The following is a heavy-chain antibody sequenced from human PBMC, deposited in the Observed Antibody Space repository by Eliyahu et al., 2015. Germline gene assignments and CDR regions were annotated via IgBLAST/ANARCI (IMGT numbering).Heavy chain of an antibody. CDR3: ARGLSGGYMYYYNYMDV. CDR2: INHSGST. CDR1: GESFNSFY. J-gene: IGHJ6*03. Sequence: QVQLQQWGAGLVKPSETLSLXCAVYGESFNSFYWTWIRQSPGKGLEWIGEINHSGSTNYXPSLKSRVTISVDTSKNQFSLKLRSVTAADTAVYYCARGLSGGYMYYYNYMDVWGKGTTVTVSS. V-gene: IGHV4-34*01. D-gene: IGHD3-22*01.